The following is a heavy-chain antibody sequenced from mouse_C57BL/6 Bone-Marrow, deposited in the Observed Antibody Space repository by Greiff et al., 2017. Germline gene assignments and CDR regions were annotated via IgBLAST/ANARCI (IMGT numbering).Heavy chain of an antibody. CDR1: GYTFTSYW. V-gene: IGHV1-69*01. J-gene: IGHJ4*01. CDR2: IDPSDSYT. CDR3: ARYSSGYCAMDY. Sequence: VKLVESGAELVMPGASVKLSCKASGYTFTSYWMHWVKQRPGQGLEWIGEIDPSDSYTNYNQKFKGKSTLTVDKSSSTAYMQLSSLTSEDSAVYYCARYSSGYCAMDYWGQGTSVTVSS. D-gene: IGHD3-2*02.